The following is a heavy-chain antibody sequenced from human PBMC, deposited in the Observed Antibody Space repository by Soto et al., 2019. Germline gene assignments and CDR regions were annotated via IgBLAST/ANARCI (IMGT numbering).Heavy chain of an antibody. Sequence: RRLSCAASGFTFSSYAMNWVRQAPGKGLEWVSTIRTSVGDTYYAASVKGRFAISRDNSKSTVYLHLNSLRAEDTAIYYCAKDPTYDYGYMDSWCQGTLVKVSS. CDR2: IRTSVGDT. CDR1: GFTFSSYA. V-gene: IGHV3-23*01. J-gene: IGHJ5*01. D-gene: IGHD4-17*01. CDR3: AKDPTYDYGYMDS.